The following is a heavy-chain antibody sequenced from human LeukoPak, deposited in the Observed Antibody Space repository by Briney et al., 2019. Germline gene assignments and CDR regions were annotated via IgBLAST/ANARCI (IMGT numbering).Heavy chain of an antibody. Sequence: SVKVSCKASGGTFSSYAISWVRQAPGQGLEWMGGIIPIFGTANYAQKFQGRVTITADESTSTAYMELSSLRSEDTAVYYCARDGKRRSGSYYLWGQGTLVTVSS. CDR2: IIPIFGTA. D-gene: IGHD1-26*01. J-gene: IGHJ5*02. CDR3: ARDGKRRSGSYYL. CDR1: GGTFSSYA. V-gene: IGHV1-69*13.